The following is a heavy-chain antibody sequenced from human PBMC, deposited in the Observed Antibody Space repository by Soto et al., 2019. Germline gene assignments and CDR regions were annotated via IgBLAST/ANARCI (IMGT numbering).Heavy chain of an antibody. J-gene: IGHJ4*02. CDR2: ISSSGSTI. CDR3: ARDLRMVYAIDFDY. CDR1: GFTFSSYS. V-gene: IGHV3-48*02. Sequence: EVQLVESGGGLVQPGGSLRLSCAASGFTFSSYSMNWVRQAPGKGLEWVSYISSSGSTIYYADSVKGRFTISRDNAKNSLYLQMNSLRDVDTAVYYCARDLRMVYAIDFDYWGQGTLVTVSS. D-gene: IGHD2-8*01.